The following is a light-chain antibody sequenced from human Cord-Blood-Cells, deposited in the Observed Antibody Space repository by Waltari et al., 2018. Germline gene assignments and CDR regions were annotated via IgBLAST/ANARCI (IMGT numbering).Light chain of an antibody. V-gene: IGKV4-1*01. CDR3: QQYYSTPPWT. J-gene: IGKJ1*01. Sequence: EIVMTQSPDSLAGSLGWRATITCKSSQSVLYRSNNKNFLAWYQQKPGRPPKLLIYWASTRESGVPDRFSGSGSGTDFTLTISSLQAEDVAVYYCQQYYSTPPWTFGQGTKVEIK. CDR2: WAS. CDR1: QSVLYRSNNKNF.